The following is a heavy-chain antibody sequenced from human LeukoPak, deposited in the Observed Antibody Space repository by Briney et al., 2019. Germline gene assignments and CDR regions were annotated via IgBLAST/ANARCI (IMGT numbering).Heavy chain of an antibody. CDR3: AKDEVVPGYYYTDV. CDR1: GFIFSNYA. V-gene: IGHV3-30*02. D-gene: IGHD2-2*01. Sequence: GGSLRLSCAASGFIFSNYAMQWVGQAQGMGLEWVAFIRYDGGNTYYADSVKGRFTISRDNSKNTLYLQMNSLNAEDTAVYYCAKDEVVPGYYYTDVWGRGTTVTISS. CDR2: IRYDGGNT. J-gene: IGHJ6*03.